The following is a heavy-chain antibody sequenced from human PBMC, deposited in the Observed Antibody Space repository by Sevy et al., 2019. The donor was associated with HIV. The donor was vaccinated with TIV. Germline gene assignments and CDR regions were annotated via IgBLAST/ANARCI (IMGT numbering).Heavy chain of an antibody. D-gene: IGHD6-13*01. CDR2: IYSGGST. CDR3: ARDISIAAAPSFDY. Sequence: GESLKISCAASGFTVSSNYMSWVRQAPGKGLEWVSVIYSGGSTYYADSVKGRFTISRDNSKNTLYLQMNSLRAEDTVVYYCARDISIAAAPSFDYWGQGTLVTVSS. V-gene: IGHV3-53*01. CDR1: GFTVSSNY. J-gene: IGHJ4*02.